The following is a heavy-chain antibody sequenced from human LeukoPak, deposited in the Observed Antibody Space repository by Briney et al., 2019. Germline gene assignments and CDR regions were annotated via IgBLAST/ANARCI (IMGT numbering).Heavy chain of an antibody. Sequence: ASVKVSCKASRYTFTGYYMHWVRQAPGQGLEWMGWINPNSGGTNYAQKFQGRVTMTRDTSISTAYMELSRLRSDDTAVYYCARDVKVAAGIYDYWGQGTLVTVSS. D-gene: IGHD5-12*01. CDR1: RYTFTGYY. V-gene: IGHV1-2*02. CDR3: ARDVKVAAGIYDY. J-gene: IGHJ4*02. CDR2: INPNSGGT.